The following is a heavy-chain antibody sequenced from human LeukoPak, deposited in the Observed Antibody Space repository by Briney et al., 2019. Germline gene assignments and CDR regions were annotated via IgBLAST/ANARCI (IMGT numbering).Heavy chain of an antibody. CDR3: AKGRYCSSTSCYTGDY. Sequence: GGSLRLSCAASGFTFSDYAMTWVRQAPGKGLEWVSAISGSGGSTYYADSVKGRFTISRDNSKNTLYLQMNSLRAEDTAVYYCAKGRYCSSTSCYTGDYWGQGTLVTVSS. J-gene: IGHJ4*02. CDR1: GFTFSDYA. CDR2: ISGSGGST. D-gene: IGHD2-2*02. V-gene: IGHV3-23*01.